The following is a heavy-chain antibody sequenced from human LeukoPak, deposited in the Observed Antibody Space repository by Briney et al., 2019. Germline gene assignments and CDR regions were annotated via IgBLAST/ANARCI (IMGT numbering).Heavy chain of an antibody. CDR3: AREGSSGWSHFDY. CDR1: GFSFSSYT. Sequence: GGSLRLSCAASGFSFSSYTMNWVRQAPGKGLEWLSYISSSGTTIYYADSVTGRFTISRDNPKNSLYLQMNSLRAEDTAVYYCAREGSSGWSHFDYWGQGTLVTVSS. CDR2: ISSSGTTI. J-gene: IGHJ4*02. V-gene: IGHV3-48*01. D-gene: IGHD6-19*01.